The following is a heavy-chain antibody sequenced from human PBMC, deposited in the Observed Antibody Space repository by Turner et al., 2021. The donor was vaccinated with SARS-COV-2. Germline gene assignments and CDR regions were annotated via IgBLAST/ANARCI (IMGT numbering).Heavy chain of an antibody. CDR3: ARPTSCGGDCYYFDL. J-gene: IGHJ2*01. Sequence: QVQLVQSGAEVRKPRSSVKVLCRDSGVTFSSFIINWVRQAPGQGLEWMGGIIPLPGIANYAQKFQGRVTVTADTSTSTVYMELSSLRSEDTAVYYCARPTSCGGDCYYFDLWGRGTLVTVSS. V-gene: IGHV1-69*02. CDR2: IIPLPGIA. D-gene: IGHD2-21*02. CDR1: GVTFSSFI.